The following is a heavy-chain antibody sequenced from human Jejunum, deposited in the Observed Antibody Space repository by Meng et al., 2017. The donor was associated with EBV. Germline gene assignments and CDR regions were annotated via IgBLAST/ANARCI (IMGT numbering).Heavy chain of an antibody. CDR3: AKERRGFYAEH. CDR2: VSYGGSDK. CDR1: GFTFGDYA. D-gene: IGHD1-14*01. V-gene: IGHV3-30*04. Sequence: VQVVGVGVGEGQPGRSLRLSFAGFGFTFGDYALHWVRQAPGKGLEWVALVSYGGSDKLYADSVKGRFTIYRDNSDNTLFLQMNSLKPEDTAVYYCAKERRGFYAEHWGQGTLVTVSS. J-gene: IGHJ4*02.